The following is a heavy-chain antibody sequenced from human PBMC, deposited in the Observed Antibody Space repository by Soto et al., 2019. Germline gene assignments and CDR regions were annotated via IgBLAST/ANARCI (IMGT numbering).Heavy chain of an antibody. CDR3: ARDSHYYGSGDYGMDV. CDR1: GGSISSGGYS. V-gene: IGHV4-30-2*01. J-gene: IGHJ6*02. CDR2: IYHSGST. Sequence: QLQLQESGSGLVKPSQTLSLTCAVSGGSISSGGYSWSWIRQPPGKGLEWIGYIYHSGSTYYNPSLKSGVTISVDRSKNQFSLKLSSVTAADTAVYYCARDSHYYGSGDYGMDVWGQGTTVTVSS. D-gene: IGHD3-10*01.